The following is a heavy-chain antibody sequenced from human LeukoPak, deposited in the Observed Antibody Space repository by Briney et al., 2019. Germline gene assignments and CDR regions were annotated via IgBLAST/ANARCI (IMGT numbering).Heavy chain of an antibody. V-gene: IGHV1-3*01. J-gene: IGHJ4*02. CDR3: ARRIAVAGTQVFDY. Sequence: ASVKVSCKASGYTFTSYAMHWVRQAPGQRLEWMGWINAGNGNTKYSQKFQGRVTITRDTSASTAYMELSSLRSEDTAVYYRARRIAVAGTQVFDYWGQGTLVTVSS. D-gene: IGHD6-19*01. CDR2: INAGNGNT. CDR1: GYTFTSYA.